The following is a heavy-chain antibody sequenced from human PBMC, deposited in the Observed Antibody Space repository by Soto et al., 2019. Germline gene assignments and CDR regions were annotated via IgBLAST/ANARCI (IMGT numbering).Heavy chain of an antibody. CDR3: ARSYGAQIAVAI. CDR1: GFTFSSYG. D-gene: IGHD6-19*01. CDR2: IWYDGSNK. Sequence: QVQLVESGGGVVQPGRSLRLSCAASGFTFSSYGMHWVRQAPGKGLEWVAVIWYDGSNKYYADSVKGRFTISRDNSKNTLYLQMNSLRAEDTAVYYCARSYGAQIAVAIWGQGTMVTVSS. J-gene: IGHJ3*02. V-gene: IGHV3-33*01.